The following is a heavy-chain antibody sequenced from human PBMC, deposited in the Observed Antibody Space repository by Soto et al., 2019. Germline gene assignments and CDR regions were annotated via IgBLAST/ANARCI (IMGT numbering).Heavy chain of an antibody. J-gene: IGHJ5*02. D-gene: IGHD1-7*01. CDR2: IYYSGST. CDR1: GGSINSYY. CDR3: ARHISSGTNIAAIRSLDP. Sequence: PSETLSLTCTVSGGSINSYYWSWIRQPPGKGLEWIGYIYYSGSTNYNPSLKSRITISADTSKNQFSLKLSSVTAADTAVYYCARHISSGTNIAAIRSLDPWGQGTLVTVSS. V-gene: IGHV4-59*08.